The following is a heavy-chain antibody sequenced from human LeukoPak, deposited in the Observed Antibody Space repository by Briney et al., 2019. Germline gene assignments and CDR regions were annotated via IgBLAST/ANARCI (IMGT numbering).Heavy chain of an antibody. J-gene: IGHJ3*02. Sequence: SVKVSCKASGGTFSRYAISWVRQAPGQGLEWMGGIIPIFGTANYAQKFQGRVTITADKSTSTAYMELSSLRSEDTAVYYCARYMTAVVVTAIQREDDAFDIWGQGTMVTVSS. CDR1: GGTFSRYA. V-gene: IGHV1-69*06. CDR2: IIPIFGTA. CDR3: ARYMTAVVVTAIQREDDAFDI. D-gene: IGHD2-21*02.